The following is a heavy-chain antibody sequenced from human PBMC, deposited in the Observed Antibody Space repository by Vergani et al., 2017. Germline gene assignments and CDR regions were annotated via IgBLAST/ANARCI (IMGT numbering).Heavy chain of an antibody. D-gene: IGHD2-2*01. CDR1: GFTFSSYD. Sequence: EVQLVESGGGLVQPGGSLRLSCAASGFTFSSYDMHWVRQATGKGLEWVSAIGTAGDTYYPGSVKGRFTISRENAKNSLYLQMNSLRAGDTAVYYCAREGGSSTSCYSWYFDLWGHGTLVTVSS. CDR2: IGTAGDT. CDR3: AREGGSSTSCYSWYFDL. J-gene: IGHJ2*01. V-gene: IGHV3-13*01.